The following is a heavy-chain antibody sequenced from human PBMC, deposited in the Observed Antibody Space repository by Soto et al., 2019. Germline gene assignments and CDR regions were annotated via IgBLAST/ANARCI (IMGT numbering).Heavy chain of an antibody. V-gene: IGHV4-39*01. J-gene: IGHJ4*02. CDR2: VYYSGST. D-gene: IGHD5-12*01. CDR3: ARHVNEVTTISYFDY. CDR1: GGSVSSSSYY. Sequence: PSETLSLTCTVSGGSVSSSSYYWGWVRQPPGKGLEWIGSVYYSGSTYYNPSLESRVTISVDTSKNQFSLKLSSVTAADTAVYYCARHVNEVTTISYFDYWGQGTLVTVSS.